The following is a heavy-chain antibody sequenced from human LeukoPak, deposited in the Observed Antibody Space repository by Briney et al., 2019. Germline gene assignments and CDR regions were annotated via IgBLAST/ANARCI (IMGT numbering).Heavy chain of an antibody. CDR1: GDSFSSYP. Sequence: ASVKVSCKASGDSFSSYPISWVRLAPGQGLEWMGRIIPTLHITDYAKKFQDRLTITADTSTTTAYMELSSLRSEDTAVYLCAREYASGNSFHVIFHIWGQGTMVSVSS. CDR3: AREYASGNSFHVIFHI. J-gene: IGHJ3*02. D-gene: IGHD4-23*01. V-gene: IGHV1-69*04. CDR2: IIPTLHIT.